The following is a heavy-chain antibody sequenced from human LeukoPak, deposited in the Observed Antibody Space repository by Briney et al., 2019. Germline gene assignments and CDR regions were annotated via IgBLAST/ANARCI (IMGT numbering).Heavy chain of an antibody. CDR2: IDWDDDK. J-gene: IGHJ4*02. D-gene: IGHD6-13*01. Sequence: SGPALVKPTQTLTLTCTFSGFSLSTSGMRVSWIRQPPGKALEWLARIDWDDDKFYSTSLKTRLTISKDTSKNQVVLTKTNMDPVDTATYYCARSAAGTYYFDYSGQGTLVTVSS. V-gene: IGHV2-70*04. CDR1: GFSLSTSGMR. CDR3: ARSAAGTYYFDY.